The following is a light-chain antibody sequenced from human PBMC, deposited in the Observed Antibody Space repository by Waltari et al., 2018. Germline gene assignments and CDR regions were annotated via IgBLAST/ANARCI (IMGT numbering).Light chain of an antibody. CDR3: QQYNSYSWT. V-gene: IGKV1-5*01. J-gene: IGKJ1*01. CDR2: DAS. CDR1: QSISSW. Sequence: DIQMTQSPSTLSASVGDRVTITCRASQSISSWLAWYQQEPGKAPKLLIYDASSLESGVPSRFRGSGSGTEFTLTISSLQPDDFATYYCQQYNSYSWTFGQGTKVEIK.